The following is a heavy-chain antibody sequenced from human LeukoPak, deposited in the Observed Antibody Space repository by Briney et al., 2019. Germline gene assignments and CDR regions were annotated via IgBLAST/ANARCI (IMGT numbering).Heavy chain of an antibody. CDR1: GGTFSSYA. D-gene: IGHD1-26*01. V-gene: IGHV1-69*04. CDR2: IIPILGIA. J-gene: IGHJ4*02. Sequence: PSVKVSCKASGGTFSSYALSWVRQAPGQGLEWMGRIIPILGIANYAQKFQGRVTITADKSTSTAYMELSSLRSEDTAVYYCATRSLGATRIFDYWGQGTLVTVSS. CDR3: ATRSLGATRIFDY.